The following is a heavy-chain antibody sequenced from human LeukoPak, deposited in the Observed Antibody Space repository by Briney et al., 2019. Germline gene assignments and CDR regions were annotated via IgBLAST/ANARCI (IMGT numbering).Heavy chain of an antibody. J-gene: IGHJ4*02. CDR3: ASGQQLATSFDY. D-gene: IGHD6-13*01. CDR2: ISSSSDYI. CDR1: GFTFSSYN. V-gene: IGHV3-21*01. Sequence: GGSLRLSCAASGFTFSSYNMNWVRQAPGKGLEWVSSISSSSDYIYYADSVKGRFTISRDNSKNTLYLQMNSLRAEDTAVYYCASGQQLATSFDYWGQGTLVTVSS.